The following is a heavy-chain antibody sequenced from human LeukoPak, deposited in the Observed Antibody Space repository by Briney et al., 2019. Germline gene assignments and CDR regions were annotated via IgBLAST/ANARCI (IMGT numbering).Heavy chain of an antibody. CDR2: IKQDGSEK. CDR3: ARDLPKESYYDFWSGYSHNYMDV. D-gene: IGHD3-3*01. J-gene: IGHJ6*03. V-gene: IGHV3-7*01. Sequence: GGSLRLSCAASGFTFSSYWMSWVRQAPGKGLEWVANIKQDGSEKYYVDSVKGRVTISRDNAKNSLYLQMNSLRAEDTAVYYCARDLPKESYYDFWSGYSHNYMDVWGKGTTVTVSS. CDR1: GFTFSSYW.